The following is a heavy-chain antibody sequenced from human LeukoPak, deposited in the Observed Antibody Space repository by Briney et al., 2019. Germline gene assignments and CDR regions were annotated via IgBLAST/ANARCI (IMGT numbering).Heavy chain of an antibody. J-gene: IGHJ4*02. CDR1: GGSFSGYY. Sequence: SETLSLTCAVYGGSFSGYYWSWIRQPPGKGLEWIGEINHSGSTNYNPSLKSRVTISVDTSKNQFSLKLSSVTAADTAVYYCARGGRDCSSTSCYFDYWGQGTLVTVSS. CDR2: INHSGST. D-gene: IGHD2-2*01. CDR3: ARGGRDCSSTSCYFDY. V-gene: IGHV4-34*01.